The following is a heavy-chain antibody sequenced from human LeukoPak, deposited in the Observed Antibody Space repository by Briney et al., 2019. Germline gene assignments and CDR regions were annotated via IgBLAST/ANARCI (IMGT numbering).Heavy chain of an antibody. CDR1: RFTFSTYS. V-gene: IGHV3-48*01. CDR2: ISSTSTNM. J-gene: IGHJ3*02. CDR3: VRNDGDDAFDI. D-gene: IGHD4-17*01. Sequence: PGGSLRLSCAASRFTFSTYSMNWVRQAPGRGLGWVSCISSTSTNMYYKDSVKGRFTISRDNAKNSLYLHMTSLRAEDTAVYYCVRNDGDDAFDIWGQGTRVTVSS.